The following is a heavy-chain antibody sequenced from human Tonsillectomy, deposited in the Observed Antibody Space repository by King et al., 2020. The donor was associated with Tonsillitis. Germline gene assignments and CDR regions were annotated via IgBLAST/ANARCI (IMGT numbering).Heavy chain of an antibody. J-gene: IGHJ4*02. D-gene: IGHD3-10*01. CDR1: GFTFSSYG. CDR2: ISYDGSNK. Sequence: VQLVESGGGVVQPGRSLRLSCAASGFTFSSYGMHWVRQAPGKGLEWVAVISYDGSNKYYADSVKGRFTISRDNSKNTLYLQMNSLRAEDTAVYYCAKTMIRGVIIADYWGQGTLVTVSS. CDR3: AKTMIRGVIIADY. V-gene: IGHV3-30*18.